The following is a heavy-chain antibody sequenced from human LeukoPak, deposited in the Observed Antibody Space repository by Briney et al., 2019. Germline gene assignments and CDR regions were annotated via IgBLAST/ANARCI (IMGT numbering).Heavy chain of an antibody. Sequence: GGSLRLSCAASGFTFDDYTMHWVRQAPGKGLEWVSGISWNSGSIGYADSVKGRFTISRDNAKNPLYLQMNSLRAEDTALYYCAKDGPHDYGDYFDYWGQGTLVTVSS. CDR2: ISWNSGSI. D-gene: IGHD4-17*01. CDR3: AKDGPHDYGDYFDY. V-gene: IGHV3-9*01. J-gene: IGHJ4*02. CDR1: GFTFDDYT.